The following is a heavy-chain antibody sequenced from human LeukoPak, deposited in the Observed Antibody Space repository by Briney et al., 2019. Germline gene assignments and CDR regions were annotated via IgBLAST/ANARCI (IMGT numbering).Heavy chain of an antibody. J-gene: IGHJ4*02. CDR1: GGSISSYY. Sequence: ASETLSLTCTVSGGSISSYYWSWIRQPPGKGLEWIGYIYYTGSTYYNPSLKSRVTISVDTSKNQFSLKLSSVTAADTAVYYCARHPRDGYNSPFDYWGQGTLVTVSS. CDR3: ARHPRDGYNSPFDY. CDR2: IYYTGST. D-gene: IGHD5-24*01. V-gene: IGHV4-59*08.